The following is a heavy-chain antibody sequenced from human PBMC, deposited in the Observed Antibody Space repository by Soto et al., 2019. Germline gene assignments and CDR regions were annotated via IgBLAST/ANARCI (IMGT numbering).Heavy chain of an antibody. V-gene: IGHV5-51*01. D-gene: IGHD3-9*01. J-gene: IGHJ4*02. CDR2: IYPGDSDT. CDR3: ERLPGTDILTGYSDY. Sequence: GESLKISCKGSGYSFTSYWIGWVRQMPGKGLEWMGIIYPGDSDTRYSPSFQGQVTISADKSISTAYLQWSSLKASDTAMYYCERLPGTDILTGYSDYWGQGTLVTVSS. CDR1: GYSFTSYW.